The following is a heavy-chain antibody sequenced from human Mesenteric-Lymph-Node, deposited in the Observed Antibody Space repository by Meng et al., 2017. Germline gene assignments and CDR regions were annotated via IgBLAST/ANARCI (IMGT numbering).Heavy chain of an antibody. CDR1: GGSISSGGPS. Sequence: QVQLQESGPGLGKPSQTLSRTGTVSGGSISSGGPSWSWIRQHPGKGLEWIAYIYYSGSTYYNPSLKSRVILSVDTSKNQFSLKLSSVTAADTAVYYCARVDSSGYFLDYWGQGTLVTVSS. J-gene: IGHJ4*01. CDR2: IYYSGST. V-gene: IGHV4-31*03. D-gene: IGHD3-22*01. CDR3: ARVDSSGYFLDY.